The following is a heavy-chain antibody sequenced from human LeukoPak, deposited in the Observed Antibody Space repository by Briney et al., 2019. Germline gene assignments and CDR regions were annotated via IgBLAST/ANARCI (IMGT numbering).Heavy chain of an antibody. J-gene: IGHJ4*02. CDR1: GFIFSYYG. D-gene: IGHD4-23*01. CDR3: AKERGHSKPFDY. Sequence: GGSQRLSCEVSGFIFSYYGMNWVRQAPGKGLEWVSAISDSGDATYYADSVKGRFTISRDNSMSTLYLQMNNLRAEDTALYYCAKERGHSKPFDYWGQGTLVTVSS. V-gene: IGHV3-23*01. CDR2: ISDSGDAT.